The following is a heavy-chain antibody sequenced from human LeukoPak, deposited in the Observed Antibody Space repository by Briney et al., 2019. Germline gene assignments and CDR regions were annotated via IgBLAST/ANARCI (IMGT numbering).Heavy chain of an antibody. Sequence: GGSLRLSCAASGFTFSSYWMSWVRQAPGKGLEWVANIKQDGSEKYYVDSVKGRFTISRDNAKNSLYLQMNSLRAEDTAVYYCARDGDYYYDSSGYYFDYWGQGTLVTVSS. CDR3: ARDGDYYYDSSGYYFDY. CDR1: GFTFSSYW. D-gene: IGHD3-22*01. V-gene: IGHV3-7*01. CDR2: IKQDGSEK. J-gene: IGHJ4*02.